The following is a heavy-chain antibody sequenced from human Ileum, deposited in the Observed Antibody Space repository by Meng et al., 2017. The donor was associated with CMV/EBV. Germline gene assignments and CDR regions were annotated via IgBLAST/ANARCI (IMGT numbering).Heavy chain of an antibody. CDR1: GGSFTGYY. J-gene: IGHJ4*02. D-gene: IGHD2-15*01. CDR2: INHSGRT. V-gene: IGHV4-34*01. Sequence: PESLRLSCGVYGGSFTGYYWSWIRQPPGKGLEWIGEINHSGRTNYNPSLKSRVAISLDTSKNQFSLKLTSVTAADTAVYYCARVPVGGTDYWGQGTLVTVSS. CDR3: ARVPVGGTDY.